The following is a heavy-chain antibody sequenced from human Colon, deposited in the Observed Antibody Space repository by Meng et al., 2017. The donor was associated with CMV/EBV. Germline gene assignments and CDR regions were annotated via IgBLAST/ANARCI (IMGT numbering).Heavy chain of an antibody. CDR2: INPTGDST. D-gene: IGHD6-13*01. CDR3: ASQAATHTYFDF. V-gene: IGHV1-46*01. CDR1: GYTFSKSY. J-gene: IGHJ4*01. Sequence: QVQLVQSGAEVRNPGASVRVSCKASGYTFSKSYIYWVRQAPGQGPEWMGIINPTGDSTTLAQKFQGRVTVTRDTSTNTVYMELSSLRSDDTAVYYCASQAATHTYFDFWGHGTLVTVSS.